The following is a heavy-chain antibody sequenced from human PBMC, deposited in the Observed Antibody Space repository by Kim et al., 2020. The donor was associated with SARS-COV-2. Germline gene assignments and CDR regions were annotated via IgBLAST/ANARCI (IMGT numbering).Heavy chain of an antibody. Sequence: GGSLRLSCAASGFTFSSYAMSWVRQAPGKGLEWVSAISGSGGSTYYADSVKGRFTISRDNSKNTLYLQMNSLRAEDTAVYYCATQEYSSSSVYFDYWGQGTLVTVSS. CDR2: ISGSGGST. D-gene: IGHD6-6*01. J-gene: IGHJ4*02. CDR1: GFTFSSYA. V-gene: IGHV3-23*01. CDR3: ATQEYSSSSVYFDY.